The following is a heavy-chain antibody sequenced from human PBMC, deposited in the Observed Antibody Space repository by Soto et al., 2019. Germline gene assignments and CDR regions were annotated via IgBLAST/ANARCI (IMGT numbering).Heavy chain of an antibody. V-gene: IGHV1-18*01. CDR2: ISAYNRNT. CDR1: GYTFTSYG. D-gene: IGHD4-17*01. J-gene: IGHJ5*02. Sequence: QVQLVQSGAEVKKPGASVKVSCKASGYTFTSYGISWVRQAPGQGLEWMGWISAYNRNTNYAQKLQGRVTMTTDTSTSTAYMELRSLRSDDTAVYYCSRDRGYGEYENWCDPWGQGTLVTVSS. CDR3: SRDRGYGEYENWCDP.